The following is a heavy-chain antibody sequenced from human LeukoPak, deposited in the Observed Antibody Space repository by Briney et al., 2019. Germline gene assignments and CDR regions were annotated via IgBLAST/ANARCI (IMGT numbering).Heavy chain of an antibody. V-gene: IGHV1-69*05. CDR2: IIPIFGTA. Sequence: VASVKVSCKASGGTFSSYAISWVRQAPGQGLEWMGGIIPIFGTANYAQKFQGRVTITTDESTSTAYMELSSLRSEDTAVYYCATYIPGVAGTRAAFDIWGQGTMVTVSS. D-gene: IGHD6-19*01. J-gene: IGHJ3*02. CDR1: GGTFSSYA. CDR3: ATYIPGVAGTRAAFDI.